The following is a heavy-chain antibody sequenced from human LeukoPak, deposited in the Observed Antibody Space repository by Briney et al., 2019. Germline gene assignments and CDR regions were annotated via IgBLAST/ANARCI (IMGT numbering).Heavy chain of an antibody. Sequence: LPGGSLRLSCAASGFTFSSYAMSWVRQAPGKGLEWVSAISGSGGSTYYADSVKGRFTISRDNSKNTLYLQMNSLRAEDTAVYYCAKGGGHNYQFGAYYFDYWGQGTLVTVSS. V-gene: IGHV3-23*01. CDR2: ISGSGGST. J-gene: IGHJ4*02. D-gene: IGHD5-18*01. CDR1: GFTFSSYA. CDR3: AKGGGHNYQFGAYYFDY.